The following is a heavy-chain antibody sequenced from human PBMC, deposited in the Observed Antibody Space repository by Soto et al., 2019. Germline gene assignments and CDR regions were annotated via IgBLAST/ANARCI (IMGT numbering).Heavy chain of an antibody. J-gene: IGHJ2*01. V-gene: IGHV4-39*01. Sequence: QVHLQESGPGLVKPSETLSLTCTVSGGSISSSDYYWGWVRQPPGKGLEWIGIISFGVTTYYNPSLKSRLTISIDTSTNQFSLQLSSVTAADTAVYYCATSSVSRLLNHWYFDLWGRGTLVTVSS. CDR3: ATSSVSRLLNHWYFDL. D-gene: IGHD6-6*01. CDR1: GGSISSSDYY. CDR2: ISFGVTT.